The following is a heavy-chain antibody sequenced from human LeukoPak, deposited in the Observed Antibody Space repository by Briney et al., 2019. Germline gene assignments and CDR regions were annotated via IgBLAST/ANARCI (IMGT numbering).Heavy chain of an antibody. Sequence: GRCLRLSRAASGFTFSSLSMQWVRQAPGEGLEWVAVTSFDGGVKFYAESVKGRFNIPRDNSQNRLFLQMNSERVEDTGVYYVAREVISKGWLDPWGQGTMVTVSS. CDR2: TSFDGGVK. V-gene: IGHV3-30*04. CDR3: AREVISKGWLDP. D-gene: IGHD3-16*02. CDR1: GFTFSSLS. J-gene: IGHJ5*02.